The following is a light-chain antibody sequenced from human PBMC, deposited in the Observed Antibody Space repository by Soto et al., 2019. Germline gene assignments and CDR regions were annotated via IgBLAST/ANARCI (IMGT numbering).Light chain of an antibody. V-gene: IGKV4-1*01. Sequence: DIVMTQSPDSLAVSLGERATIHCRSSQSVLYSSNNKNYLAWYQQRPRQPPKLLIYWASTRESGVPDRFNGRGAGTDFTLTGTSLQAEDVAVYYCQQYYRSPHTFGQGTKLEIK. CDR2: WAS. J-gene: IGKJ2*01. CDR3: QQYYRSPHT. CDR1: QSVLYSSNNKNY.